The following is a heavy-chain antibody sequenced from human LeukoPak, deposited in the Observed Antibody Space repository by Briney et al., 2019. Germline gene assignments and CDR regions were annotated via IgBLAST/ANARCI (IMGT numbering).Heavy chain of an antibody. Sequence: SQTLSLTCTVSGGSISSGDYYWSWIRQPPGKGLEWIGYIYYSGSTYYNPSLKSRVTISVDTSKNQFSLKLSSVTAADTAVYYCARRDGYNLGDFDIWGQGTMVTVSS. V-gene: IGHV4-30-4*01. CDR2: IYYSGST. D-gene: IGHD5-24*01. CDR3: ARRDGYNLGDFDI. CDR1: GGSISSGDYY. J-gene: IGHJ3*02.